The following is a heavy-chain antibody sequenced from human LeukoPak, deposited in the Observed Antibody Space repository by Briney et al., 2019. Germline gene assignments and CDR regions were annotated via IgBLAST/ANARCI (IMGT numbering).Heavy chain of an antibody. CDR1: GYTFTSYY. Sequence: ASVKVSCKASGYTFTSYYMHWVRQAPGQGLEWMGIINPSGGSTSYAQKFQGRVTMTRDTSTSTIYMELSSLRSADTAVYYCARSVVVPAAPMYWFDPWSQGTLVTVSS. V-gene: IGHV1-46*03. D-gene: IGHD2-2*01. CDR2: INPSGGST. J-gene: IGHJ5*02. CDR3: ARSVVVPAAPMYWFDP.